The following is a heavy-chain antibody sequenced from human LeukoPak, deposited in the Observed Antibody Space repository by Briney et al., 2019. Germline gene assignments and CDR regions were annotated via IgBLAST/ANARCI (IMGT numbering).Heavy chain of an antibody. Sequence: GESLKISCEGSGYTFTSYWIAWVRQMPGKGLEWMGIIYPGDSDTRYSPSFQGQVTISADKSINTAYLQWSSLRSEDTAVYYCARGYCSGGSCYLDYWGQGTLVTVSS. V-gene: IGHV5-51*01. CDR2: IYPGDSDT. CDR3: ARGYCSGGSCYLDY. CDR1: GYTFTSYW. D-gene: IGHD2-15*01. J-gene: IGHJ4*02.